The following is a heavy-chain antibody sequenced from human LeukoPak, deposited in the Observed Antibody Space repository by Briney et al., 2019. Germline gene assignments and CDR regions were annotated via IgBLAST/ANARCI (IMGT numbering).Heavy chain of an antibody. J-gene: IGHJ6*02. CDR1: GYSFTSYW. CDR3: ARLGSDPGNYYYYGMDV. Sequence: GESLKISCKGSGYSFTSYWIGWVRQMPGKGLEWMGIIYPGDSDTRYSPSFQGQVTISADKSISTAYLQWSSLKASGTAMYYCARLGSDPGNYYYYGMDVWGQGTTVTVSS. V-gene: IGHV5-51*01. CDR2: IYPGDSDT.